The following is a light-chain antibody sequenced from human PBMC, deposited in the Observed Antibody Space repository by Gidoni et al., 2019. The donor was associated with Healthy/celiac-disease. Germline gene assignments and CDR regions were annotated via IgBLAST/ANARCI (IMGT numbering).Light chain of an antibody. Sequence: DIQMTQSPSSLSASVGDRVTITCQASQDISNYLNWYQQKPGKAPKLLIYDASNLETGVPSRFSGSGSGTDFTFTISSLQPEDIATYYCQQYDNLSIFTFGPGTKLDIK. CDR3: QQYDNLSIFT. CDR2: DAS. J-gene: IGKJ3*01. V-gene: IGKV1-33*01. CDR1: QDISNY.